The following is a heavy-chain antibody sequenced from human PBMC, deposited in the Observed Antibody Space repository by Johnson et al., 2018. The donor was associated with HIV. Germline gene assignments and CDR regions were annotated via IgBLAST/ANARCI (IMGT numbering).Heavy chain of an antibody. Sequence: VQVVESGGGVVQPGRSLRLSCAASGFTFDDYAMHWVRQAPGKGLEWVSGISWNSGSIGYADSVKGRFTISRDNAKNSLYLKMNSLRAEDTALYYVAKDMGAVAGLGGIFVIWSQGTMVTVSS. CDR2: ISWNSGSI. CDR3: AKDMGAVAGLGGIFVI. D-gene: IGHD6-19*01. J-gene: IGHJ3*02. CDR1: GFTFDDYA. V-gene: IGHV3-9*01.